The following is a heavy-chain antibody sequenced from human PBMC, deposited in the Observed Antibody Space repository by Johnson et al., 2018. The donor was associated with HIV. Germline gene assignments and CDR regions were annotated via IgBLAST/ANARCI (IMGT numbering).Heavy chain of an antibody. J-gene: IGHJ3*02. CDR2: ISYDGSNK. V-gene: IGHV3-30*04. CDR3: ARAKGWELRDAFDI. CDR1: GFTFSSYA. Sequence: VHLVESGGGVVQPGRSLRLSCAASGFTFSSYAMHWVRQAPGKGLEWVAVISYDGSNKYYADSVKGRFTISRDNSKNTLYMQMNSLRAEDTAVYYCARAKGWELRDAFDIWGQGTMVTVSS. D-gene: IGHD1-26*01.